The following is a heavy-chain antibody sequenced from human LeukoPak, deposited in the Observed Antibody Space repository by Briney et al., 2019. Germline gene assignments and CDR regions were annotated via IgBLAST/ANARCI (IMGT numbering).Heavy chain of an antibody. D-gene: IGHD4-11*01. CDR1: GFTFRDHC. CDR2: ICATI. V-gene: IGHV3-69-1*02. J-gene: IGHJ4*02. Sequence: GGSLRLSCEASGFTFRDHCMNWVRQAPGKGLEWVSYICATISYADSVRGRFTISRDNAKNSLYLEMNSLRDEDTAVYYCVRDFDYNFDYWGQGALVTVCS. CDR3: VRDFDYNFDY.